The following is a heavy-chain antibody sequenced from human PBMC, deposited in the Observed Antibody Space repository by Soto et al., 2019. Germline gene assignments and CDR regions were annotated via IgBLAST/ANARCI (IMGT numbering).Heavy chain of an antibody. CDR1: GFSFSRYG. Sequence: QVKLVESGGGVVQPGRSLRLSCAASGFSFSRYGMHWVRQAPGKGLEWVAIISYDGTNKYYADSVKGRFTISRDNSKNALYLQINSLRAEDTAVYYGARGDTLPGYWGQGTLVTVSS. V-gene: IGHV3-33*01. J-gene: IGHJ4*02. CDR2: ISYDGTNK. CDR3: ARGDTLPGY. D-gene: IGHD3-10*01.